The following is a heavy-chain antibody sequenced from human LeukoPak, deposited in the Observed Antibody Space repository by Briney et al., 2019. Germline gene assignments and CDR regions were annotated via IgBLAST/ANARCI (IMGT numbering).Heavy chain of an antibody. Sequence: SQTLSLTCAIPGDSVSSNSAAWNWIRQSPSRGLEWLGRTYYRSKWYNDYAVSVKSRITINPDTSKNQFSLQLNSVTPEDTAVYYCARDVLLWFGEVGAYFDYWGQGTLVTVSS. V-gene: IGHV6-1*01. CDR1: GDSVSSNSAA. J-gene: IGHJ4*02. CDR2: TYYRSKWYN. CDR3: ARDVLLWFGEVGAYFDY. D-gene: IGHD3-10*01.